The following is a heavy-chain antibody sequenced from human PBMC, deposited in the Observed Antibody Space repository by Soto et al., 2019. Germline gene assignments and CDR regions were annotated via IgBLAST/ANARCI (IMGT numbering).Heavy chain of an antibody. J-gene: IGHJ6*02. CDR2: IYYSGST. CDR3: ARTVSDDFWSGYYAASYYYGMDV. Sequence: SETLSLTCTVSGGSISSGGYYWSWIRQHPGKGLEWIGYIYYSGSTYYNPSLKSRVTISVDTSKNQFSLKLSSVTAADTAVYYCARTVSDDFWSGYYAASYYYGMDVWGQGTTVTVSS. D-gene: IGHD3-3*01. CDR1: GGSISSGGYY. V-gene: IGHV4-31*03.